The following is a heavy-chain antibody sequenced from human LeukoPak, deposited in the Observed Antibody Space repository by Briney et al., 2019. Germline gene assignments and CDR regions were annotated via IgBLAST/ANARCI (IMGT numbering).Heavy chain of an antibody. CDR3: ARDRSAAVFDY. V-gene: IGHV3-48*04. CDR2: ISSSGSTI. J-gene: IGHJ4*02. CDR1: GFTFSSYS. Sequence: PGGSLRLSCAASGFTFSSYSMNWVRQAPGKGLEWVSYISSSGSTIYCADSVKGRFTISRDNAKNSLYLQMNSLRAEDTAVYYCARDRSAAVFDYWGQGTLVTVSS. D-gene: IGHD2-2*01.